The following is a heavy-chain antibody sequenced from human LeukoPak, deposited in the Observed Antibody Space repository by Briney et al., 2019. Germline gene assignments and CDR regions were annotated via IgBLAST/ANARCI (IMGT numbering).Heavy chain of an antibody. D-gene: IGHD2-2*01. CDR3: ARDSGYCSSTSCYAHAFDI. Sequence: GGSLGLSCAGSGFTFSSYSIYWVRQAPGKGLEWVSSISSSSSYIYYADSVKGRFTISRDNAKNSLYLQMDSLRAEDTAVYYCARDSGYCSSTSCYAHAFDIWGQGTMVTVSS. CDR1: GFTFSSYS. V-gene: IGHV3-21*01. CDR2: ISSSSSYI. J-gene: IGHJ3*02.